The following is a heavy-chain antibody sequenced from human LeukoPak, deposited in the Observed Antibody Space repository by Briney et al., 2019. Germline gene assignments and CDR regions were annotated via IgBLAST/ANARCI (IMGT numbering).Heavy chain of an antibody. CDR3: AKAHNTRYCSFTSCYFDFDC. J-gene: IGHJ4*02. V-gene: IGHV3-23*01. CDR1: GFTFSYYA. Sequence: GGSLRLSCAAPGFTFSYYAMTWVRQAPGKGLERVSVISGSRDSTYYADSVKGRFTMSRDNSKNMMYLQMNSLRAEDTAIYYCAKAHNTRYCSFTSCYFDFDCWGQGTLVTVSS. D-gene: IGHD2-2*01. CDR2: ISGSRDST.